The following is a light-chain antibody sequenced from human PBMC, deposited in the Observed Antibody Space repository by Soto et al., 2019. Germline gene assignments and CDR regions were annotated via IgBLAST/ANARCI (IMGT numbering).Light chain of an antibody. CDR2: GAS. CDR1: QSVSSN. CDR3: HQYNNWPPWT. Sequence: EILMTQSPATLSVSPGERATLSCRSSQSVSSNLAWYQQKPGQAPRLLIYGASTRATGIPARFSGSGSGTEFTLKISSLQSEDYAVYYCHQYNNWPPWTVGPGTQVEIK. V-gene: IGKV3-15*01. J-gene: IGKJ1*01.